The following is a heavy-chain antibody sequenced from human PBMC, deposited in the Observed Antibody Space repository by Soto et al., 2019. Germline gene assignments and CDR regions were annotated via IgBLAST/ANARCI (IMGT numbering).Heavy chain of an antibody. D-gene: IGHD1-26*01. V-gene: IGHV3-33*01. CDR3: ARDASGSYNSAENWFDP. Sequence: QVQLVESGGGVVQPGRSLRLSCAASGFTFSSYGMHWVRQAPGKGLEWVAVIWYDGSNKYYADAVKGRFTISRDNSKNTLYLQMNSLRAEDTAVYYWARDASGSYNSAENWFDPWGQGTLVTVSS. CDR1: GFTFSSYG. J-gene: IGHJ5*02. CDR2: IWYDGSNK.